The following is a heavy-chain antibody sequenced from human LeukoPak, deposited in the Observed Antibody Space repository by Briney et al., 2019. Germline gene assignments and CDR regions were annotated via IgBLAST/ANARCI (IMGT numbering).Heavy chain of an antibody. CDR1: GFTFSSYA. Sequence: GGSLRLSCAASGFTFSSYAMHRVRQAPGKGLEWVAVISYDGSNKYYADSVKGRFTISRDNSKNTLYLQMNSLRAEDTAVYYCARDNGFYFVAGTFDYWGQGTLVTVSS. CDR3: ARDNGFYFVAGTFDY. J-gene: IGHJ4*02. CDR2: ISYDGSNK. D-gene: IGHD6-19*01. V-gene: IGHV3-30*04.